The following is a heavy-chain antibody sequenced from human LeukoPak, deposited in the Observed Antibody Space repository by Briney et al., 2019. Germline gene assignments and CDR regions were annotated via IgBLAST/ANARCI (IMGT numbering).Heavy chain of an antibody. V-gene: IGHV3-30*04. CDR1: GFTFSSYA. CDR3: ARTIDGDYDILTGYPDY. D-gene: IGHD3-9*01. CDR2: ISYDGSNK. Sequence: GGSLRLSCAASGFTFSSYAMSWVRQAPGKGLEWVAVISYDGSNKYYADSVKGRFTISRDNSKNTLYLQMNSLRAEDTAAYYCARTIDGDYDILTGYPDYWGQGTLVTVSS. J-gene: IGHJ4*02.